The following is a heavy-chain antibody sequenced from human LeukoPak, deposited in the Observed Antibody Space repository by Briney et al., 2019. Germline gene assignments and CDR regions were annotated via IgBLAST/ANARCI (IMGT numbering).Heavy chain of an antibody. V-gene: IGHV3-9*01. J-gene: IGHJ4*02. CDR3: AKGYCSSTSCYFDY. CDR2: ISWNSGNI. D-gene: IGHD2-2*01. Sequence: GGSLRFSCAASGFTFDDYAMHWVRQGPGKGLEWVSGISWNSGNIGYADSVKGRFTISRDNAKNSLYLQMNSLRPEDTALYYCAKGYCSSTSCYFDYWGQGTLVTVSS. CDR1: GFTFDDYA.